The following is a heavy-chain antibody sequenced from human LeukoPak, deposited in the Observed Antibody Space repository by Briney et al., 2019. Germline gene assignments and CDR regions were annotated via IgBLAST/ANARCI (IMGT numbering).Heavy chain of an antibody. Sequence: SVKVSCKPSGYTFTAYYMHLVRQAPGQGLEWMGGIIPIFGTANYAQKFQGRVTITADESTSTAYMELSSLRSEDTAVYYCARDRMVRGVIPDAVDIWGQGTMVTVSS. J-gene: IGHJ3*02. CDR2: IIPIFGTA. CDR1: GYTFTAYY. CDR3: ARDRMVRGVIPDAVDI. V-gene: IGHV1-69*13. D-gene: IGHD3-10*01.